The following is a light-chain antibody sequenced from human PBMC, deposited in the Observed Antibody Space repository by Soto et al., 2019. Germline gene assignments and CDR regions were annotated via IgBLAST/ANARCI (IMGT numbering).Light chain of an antibody. CDR1: SSDVGGYNF. CDR2: DVN. J-gene: IGLJ2*01. V-gene: IGLV2-14*03. Sequence: QSLLTQPASVSGSPGQSITISCTGTSSDVGGYNFVSWYQQHPGKAPRLMILDVNNRPSGVSTRFSGSKSGNTASLTISGLQAEDEADYYCCSYSGSSTIVVFGGGTKVTVL. CDR3: CSYSGSSTIVV.